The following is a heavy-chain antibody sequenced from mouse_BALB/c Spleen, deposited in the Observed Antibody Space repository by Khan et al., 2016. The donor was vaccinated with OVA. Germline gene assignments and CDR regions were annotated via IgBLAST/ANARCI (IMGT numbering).Heavy chain of an antibody. Sequence: VRLQQSGPELMKPGASVKISCKASGYSFTSYYIHWVMQRHGESLEWIGYIDPFSGGSTYNQKFKVKATLTVDKSSGTAYIHLSNLTSEDSAVYYCTRHGYVAWFTYWGQGTLVTVSA. CDR1: GYSFTSYY. D-gene: IGHD2-2*01. V-gene: IGHV1-31*01. CDR3: TRHGYVAWFTY. CDR2: IDPFSGGS. J-gene: IGHJ3*01.